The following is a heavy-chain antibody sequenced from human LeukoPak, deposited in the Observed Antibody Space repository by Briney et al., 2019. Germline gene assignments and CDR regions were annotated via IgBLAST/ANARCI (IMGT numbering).Heavy chain of an antibody. CDR2: ISGSGGST. V-gene: IGHV3-23*01. Sequence: GGSLRLSCAASGFTFSSYAMSWVRQAPGKGLEWVSAISGSGGSTYYADSVKGRFTISRDNSKNTLYLQMNSLRAEDTAVYYCAKDFSYSGSYREFDYWGQGTLVTVSS. CDR3: AKDFSYSGSYREFDY. J-gene: IGHJ4*02. CDR1: GFTFSSYA. D-gene: IGHD1-26*01.